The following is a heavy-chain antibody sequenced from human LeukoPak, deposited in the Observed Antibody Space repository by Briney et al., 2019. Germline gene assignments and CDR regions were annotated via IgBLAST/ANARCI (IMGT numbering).Heavy chain of an antibody. V-gene: IGHV1-2*06. CDR1: GYTFTGYY. Sequence: GASVKVSCKASGYTFTGYYMHWVRQAPGQGLEWMGRINPNSGGTNYAQKFQGRVTMTRDTSISTAYMELSRLRSDDTAVYYCARFNYDSSGYPPDDAFDIWGQGTMVTVSS. J-gene: IGHJ3*02. CDR2: INPNSGGT. CDR3: ARFNYDSSGYPPDDAFDI. D-gene: IGHD3-22*01.